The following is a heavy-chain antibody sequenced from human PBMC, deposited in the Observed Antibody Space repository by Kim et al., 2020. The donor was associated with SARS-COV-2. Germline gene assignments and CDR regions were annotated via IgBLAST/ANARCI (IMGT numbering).Heavy chain of an antibody. CDR2: ITRSGDGS. CDR3: VRYGRSYGAVL. J-gene: IGHJ4*02. D-gene: IGHD5-18*01. Sequence: GGSLRLSCVASGFTFSDYAIHWVRRALGKGLECVSVITRSGDGSFYADSVEGRFTISRDNSKNTLYLQMNSLRLEDTSMYYCVRYGRSYGAVLWGQGTLVIVSS. V-gene: IGHV3-64*04. CDR1: GFTFSDYA.